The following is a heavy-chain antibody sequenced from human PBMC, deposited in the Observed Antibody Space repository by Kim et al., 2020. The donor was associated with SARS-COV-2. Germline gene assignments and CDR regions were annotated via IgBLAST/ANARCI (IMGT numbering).Heavy chain of an antibody. V-gene: IGHV3-21*01. CDR2: ISSSSSYI. D-gene: IGHD6-13*01. J-gene: IGHJ4*02. CDR1: GFTFSSYS. Sequence: GGSLRLSCAASGFTFSSYSMNWVRQAPGKGLEWVSSISSSSSYIYYADSVKGRFTISRDNAKNSLYLQMNSLRAEDTAVYYCARVIAAAGHLDYWGQGTLVTVSS. CDR3: ARVIAAAGHLDY.